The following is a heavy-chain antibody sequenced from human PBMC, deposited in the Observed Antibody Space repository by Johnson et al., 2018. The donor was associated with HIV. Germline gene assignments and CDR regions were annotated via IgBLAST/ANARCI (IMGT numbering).Heavy chain of an antibody. J-gene: IGHJ3*02. CDR1: AFTFRSYS. V-gene: IGHV3-30*04. CDR2: ISYDGSKK. D-gene: IGHD6-13*01. CDR3: SRGGRATAVQVDGLDI. Sequence: QVQLVESGGGVVQPGRSLKLSCAASAFTFRSYSMHWVRQAPGKGLEWVAVISYDGSKKYYASSVKGRFTISRDNSKNTLYLQMNSLRAGDTAVYYCSRGGRATAVQVDGLDIWGQGTMVTVSS.